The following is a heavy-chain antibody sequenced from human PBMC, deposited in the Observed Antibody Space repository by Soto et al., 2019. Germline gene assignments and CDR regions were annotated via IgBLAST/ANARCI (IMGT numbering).Heavy chain of an antibody. CDR2: INPNSGGT. CDR1: GYTFTGCY. V-gene: IGHV1-2*04. CDR3: ARDLEYSSSYPYYYYGMDV. D-gene: IGHD6-6*01. Sequence: ASVKVSCKASGYTFTGCYMHWVRQAPGQGLEWMGWINPNSGGTNYAQKFQGWVTMTRDTSISTAYMELSRLRSDDTAVYYCARDLEYSSSYPYYYYGMDVWGQGTTVTVSS. J-gene: IGHJ6*02.